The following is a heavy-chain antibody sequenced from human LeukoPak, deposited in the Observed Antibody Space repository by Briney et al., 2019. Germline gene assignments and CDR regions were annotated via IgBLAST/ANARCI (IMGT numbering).Heavy chain of an antibody. D-gene: IGHD2-21*02. CDR2: ISSSSTYI. Sequence: GGSLRLSCAASGFSLRNLAMNWVRQAPGKGLEWVASISSSSTYIFDTDSLRGRFTISRDNAKNSLYLQMNSLRAEDTAIYYCTRGRGPSTARDFQDWGQGTRVTVSS. CDR1: GFSLRNLA. J-gene: IGHJ1*01. V-gene: IGHV3-21*04. CDR3: TRGRGPSTARDFQD.